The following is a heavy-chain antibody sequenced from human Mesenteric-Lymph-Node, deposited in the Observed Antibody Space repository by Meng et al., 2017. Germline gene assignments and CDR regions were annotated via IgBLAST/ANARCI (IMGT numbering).Heavy chain of an antibody. CDR1: GYTFTSYA. D-gene: IGHD1-7*01. Sequence: QVHLVQLGSELKKPGALVKVSCKASGYTFTSYAMNWVRQAPGQGLEWMGWINTNTGNATYAQGFTGRFVFSLDTSVSTAYLQISSLKAEDTAVYYCASLGITGTTSFDYWGQGTLVTVSS. CDR2: INTNTGNA. J-gene: IGHJ4*02. CDR3: ASLGITGTTSFDY. V-gene: IGHV7-4-1*02.